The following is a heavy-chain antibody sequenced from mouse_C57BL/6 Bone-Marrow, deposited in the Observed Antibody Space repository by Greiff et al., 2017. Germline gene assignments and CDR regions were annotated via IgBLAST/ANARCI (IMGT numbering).Heavy chain of an antibody. V-gene: IGHV10-1*01. CDR2: IRSKSNNYAT. J-gene: IGHJ2*01. Sequence: DVQLVESGGGLVQPKGSLKLSCAASGFSFNTYAMNWVRQAPGKGLEWVARIRSKSNNYATYYADSVKDRFTISRDDSESMLHLQMNNLKTEDTAMYYCVRQDYGYDGGFDYWGQGTTRTVSS. D-gene: IGHD2-2*01. CDR1: GFSFNTYA. CDR3: VRQDYGYDGGFDY.